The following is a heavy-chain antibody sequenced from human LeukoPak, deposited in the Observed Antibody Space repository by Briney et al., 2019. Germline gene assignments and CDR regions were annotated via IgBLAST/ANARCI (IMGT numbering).Heavy chain of an antibody. Sequence: AGSLRLSCAASGFTFSSYAMTWVRQAPGKGLEWVSSISGSGGSTYYADSVKGRFTISRDNSKNTLYLQMNSLRAEDTAVYYCAKDPGNNNWSYWYFDIWGRGTLVSVSS. D-gene: IGHD1-1*01. CDR1: GFTFSSYA. CDR2: ISGSGGST. CDR3: AKDPGNNNWSYWYFDI. V-gene: IGHV3-23*01. J-gene: IGHJ2*01.